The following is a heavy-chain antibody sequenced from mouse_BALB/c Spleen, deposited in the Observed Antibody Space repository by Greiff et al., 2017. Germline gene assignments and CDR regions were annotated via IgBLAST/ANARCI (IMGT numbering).Heavy chain of an antibody. CDR1: GFNIKDTY. CDR2: IDPANGNT. CDR3: ARSPGHYYAMDY. V-gene: IGHV14-3*02. J-gene: IGHJ4*01. Sequence: GQLQQSGAELVKPGASVKLSCTASGFNIKDTYMHWVKQRPEQGLEWIGRIDPANGNTKYDPKFQGKATITADTSSNTAYLQLSSLTSEDTAVYYCARSPGHYYAMDYWGQGTSVTVSS.